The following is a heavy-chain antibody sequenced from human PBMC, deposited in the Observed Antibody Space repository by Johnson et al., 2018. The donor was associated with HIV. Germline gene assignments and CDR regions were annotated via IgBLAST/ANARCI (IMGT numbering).Heavy chain of an antibody. J-gene: IGHJ3*02. CDR2: ITYDGSNK. V-gene: IGHV3-30*14. D-gene: IGHD1-1*01. CDR1: GFTFRSYA. CDR3: TTGVFHAFDM. Sequence: VQLVESGGGVVQPGRSLRLSCAASGFTFRSYAMHWVRQAPGKGLEWVAVITYDGSNKFYADSVKGRFTVSRDNSKNTLFLQMNSLRAEDTAVYYCTTGVFHAFDMWGQGTMVTVSS.